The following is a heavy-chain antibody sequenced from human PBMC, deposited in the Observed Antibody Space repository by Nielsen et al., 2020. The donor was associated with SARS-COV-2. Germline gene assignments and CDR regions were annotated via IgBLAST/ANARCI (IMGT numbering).Heavy chain of an antibody. CDR2: INPNSGGT. Sequence: WVRQAPGQGLEWMGWINPNSGGTNYAQKFQGRVTMTRDTSISTAYMELSSLRSDDTAVYYCARVEPSAMAYYYYGMDVWGQGTTVTVSS. J-gene: IGHJ6*02. V-gene: IGHV1-2*02. D-gene: IGHD5-18*01. CDR3: ARVEPSAMAYYYYGMDV.